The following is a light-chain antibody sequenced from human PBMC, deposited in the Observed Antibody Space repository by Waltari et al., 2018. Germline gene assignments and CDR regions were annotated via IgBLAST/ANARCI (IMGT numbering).Light chain of an antibody. J-gene: IGKJ1*01. Sequence: CRARQCGGSSLGWYQQKHGQAPRLLIYDVSTMATGIPVRFSGSGSGTDFSLTISRLEPEDFAVYYCQKYDSLPVTFGQGTKVEI. V-gene: IGKV3-20*01. CDR1: QCGGSS. CDR3: QKYDSLPVT. CDR2: DVS.